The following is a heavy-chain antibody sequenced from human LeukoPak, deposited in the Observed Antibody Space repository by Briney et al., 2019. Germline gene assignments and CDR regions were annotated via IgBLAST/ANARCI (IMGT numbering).Heavy chain of an antibody. Sequence: GSLRLSCAASGFTFSNAWMSWVRQPPGKGLEWIGEINHSGSTNYNPSLKSRVTISVDTSKNQFSLNLRSVSAADTAVYFCARERGSGWYDMSFDFWGQGTLVTVSS. CDR1: GFTFSNAW. V-gene: IGHV4-4*01. CDR2: INHSGST. J-gene: IGHJ4*02. CDR3: ARERGSGWYDMSFDF. D-gene: IGHD6-19*01.